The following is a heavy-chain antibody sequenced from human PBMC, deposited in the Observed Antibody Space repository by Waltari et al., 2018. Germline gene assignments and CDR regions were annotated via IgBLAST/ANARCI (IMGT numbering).Heavy chain of an antibody. Sequence: QVQLVQSGAEVKKPGASVKVSCKASGYTFAGYYMHWVRPAPGQGLEWMGWINPNSGGTNYAQKFQGRVTMTRDTSISTAYMELSRLRSDDTAVYYCARVLAEMATIRPYFQHWGQGTLVTVSS. D-gene: IGHD5-12*01. CDR2: INPNSGGT. CDR1: GYTFAGYY. V-gene: IGHV1-2*02. J-gene: IGHJ1*01. CDR3: ARVLAEMATIRPYFQH.